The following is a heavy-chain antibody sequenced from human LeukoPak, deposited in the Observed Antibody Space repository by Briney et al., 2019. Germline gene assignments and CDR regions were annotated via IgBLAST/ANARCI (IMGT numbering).Heavy chain of an antibody. CDR1: GGSFSGYY. D-gene: IGHD3-10*01. CDR3: ARDWGGAMVRGIMLD. V-gene: IGHV4-34*01. Sequence: PSETLSLTCAVYGGSFSGYYWSWIRQPPGKGLEWIGEINHSGSTNYNPSLKSRVTISVDTSKNQFSLKLSSVTAADTAVYYCARDWGGAMVRGIMLDWGQGTLVTVSS. CDR2: INHSGST. J-gene: IGHJ4*02.